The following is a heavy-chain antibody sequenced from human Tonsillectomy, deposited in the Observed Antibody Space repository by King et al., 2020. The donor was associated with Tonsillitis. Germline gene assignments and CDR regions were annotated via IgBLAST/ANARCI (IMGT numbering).Heavy chain of an antibody. CDR3: ASEAPTTGGFDP. D-gene: IGHD1-1*01. J-gene: IGHJ5*02. Sequence: QLVQSGAEMKKPGASVKISCKASGYTSTDFYMHWVRQAPGQGLEWMGTINLSRPTRPYLHPRFQGRLTVTTDTSTYTVYMELSSLRSEDTAIYYCASEAPTTGGFDPWGQGSLVTVSS. CDR2: INLSRPTR. V-gene: IGHV1-46*01. CDR1: GYTSTDFY.